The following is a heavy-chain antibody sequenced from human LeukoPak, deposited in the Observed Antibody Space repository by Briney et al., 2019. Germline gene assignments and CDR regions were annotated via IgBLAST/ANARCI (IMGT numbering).Heavy chain of an antibody. CDR3: ASLTVTGGSLSDY. D-gene: IGHD2-15*01. CDR1: GXTSNSHA. CDR2: ITGGGGHT. V-gene: IGHV3-23*01. Sequence: GGSLRLSCAASGXTSNSHAMSWVRQAPGKGLEWVSAITGGGGHTYYADSVKGRFTISRDNSENTLSLQMNSLRAEDTAVYYCASLTVTGGSLSDYWGQGTLVTVSS. J-gene: IGHJ4*02.